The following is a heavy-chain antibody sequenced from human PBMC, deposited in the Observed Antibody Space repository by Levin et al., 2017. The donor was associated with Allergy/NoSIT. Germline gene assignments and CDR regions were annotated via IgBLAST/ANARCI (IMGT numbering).Heavy chain of an antibody. Sequence: ASVKVSCKASGYTFTSYDINWVRQATGQGLEWMGWMNPNSGNTGYAQKFQGRVTMTRNTSISTAYMELSSLRSEDTAVYYCARGIRGWLQFYAGGFDYWGQGTLVTVSS. CDR1: GYTFTSYD. D-gene: IGHD5-24*01. V-gene: IGHV1-8*01. CDR2: MNPNSGNT. CDR3: ARGIRGWLQFYAGGFDY. J-gene: IGHJ4*02.